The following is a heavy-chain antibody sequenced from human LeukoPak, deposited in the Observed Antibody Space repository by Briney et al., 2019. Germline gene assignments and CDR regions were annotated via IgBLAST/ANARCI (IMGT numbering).Heavy chain of an antibody. CDR2: IYYIGST. D-gene: IGHD2-2*01. V-gene: IGHV4-59*08. J-gene: IGHJ4*02. CDR1: GGSISSYY. CDR3: ARPRDVVVPAAQHPFDY. Sequence: SETLSLTCTVSGGSISSYYWSWIRQPPGKGLEWIGYIYYIGSTKYNASLKSRVTISVDTSKNQFSLKLSSVTAADTAVYYCARPRDVVVPAAQHPFDYWGQGTLVTVSS.